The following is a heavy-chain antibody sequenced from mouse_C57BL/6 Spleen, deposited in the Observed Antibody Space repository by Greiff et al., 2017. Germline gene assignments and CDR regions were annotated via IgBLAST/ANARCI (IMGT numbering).Heavy chain of an antibody. D-gene: IGHD2-3*01. J-gene: IGHJ4*01. Sequence: VQRVESGAELVRPGASVTLSCKASGYTFTDYEMHWVKQTPVHGLEWIGAIDPETGGTAYNQKFKGKAILTADKSSSTAYMELRSLTSEDSAVYYCTRGLLRSYYYAMDYWGQGTSGTVSS. CDR1: GYTFTDYE. CDR3: TRGLLRSYYYAMDY. CDR2: IDPETGGT. V-gene: IGHV1-15*01.